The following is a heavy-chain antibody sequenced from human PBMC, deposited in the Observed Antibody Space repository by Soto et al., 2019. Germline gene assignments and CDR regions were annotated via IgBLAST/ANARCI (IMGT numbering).Heavy chain of an antibody. Sequence: SETLSLTCTVSGGSISSYYWSWIRQPPGKGLEWIGYIYYSGSTNYNPSLKSRVTISVDTAKNQCSLKLSSVTAADTAVYYCARGPPAMEIYDYIWGSYRYRHHWGHSWFDPWGQGTLVTVSS. CDR1: GGSISSYY. D-gene: IGHD3-16*02. CDR3: ARGPPAMEIYDYIWGSYRYRHHWGHSWFDP. V-gene: IGHV4-59*08. J-gene: IGHJ5*02. CDR2: IYYSGST.